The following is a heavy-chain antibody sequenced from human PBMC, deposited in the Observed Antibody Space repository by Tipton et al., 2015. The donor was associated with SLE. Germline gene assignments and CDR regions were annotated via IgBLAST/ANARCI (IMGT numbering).Heavy chain of an antibody. Sequence: TLSLTCTVFGGSISSYYWSWIRQPPGKGLEWIGYVSDSGSTRYNPSLKSRVSISLDTSNNQFSLKLSSVTAADTAVYYCATYFYDATGYQSVDDWGQGALVTVSS. CDR2: VSDSGST. D-gene: IGHD3-22*01. J-gene: IGHJ4*02. V-gene: IGHV4-59*01. CDR1: GGSISSYY. CDR3: ATYFYDATGYQSVDD.